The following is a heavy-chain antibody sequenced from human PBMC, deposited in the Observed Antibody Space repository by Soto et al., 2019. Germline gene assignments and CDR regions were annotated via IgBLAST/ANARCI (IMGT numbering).Heavy chain of an antibody. D-gene: IGHD6-13*01. J-gene: IGHJ4*02. V-gene: IGHV4-39*01. Sequence: SETLSLTCTVSGGSLGSSSYYWGWIRQSPGKGLEWIGNIYYSGNTFYNPSLKSRVTISVETSKNQFYLHLSSVTAADTAIFYCASIAAPGTTHFDFWGQGTLVTVSS. CDR2: IYYSGNT. CDR1: GGSLGSSSYY. CDR3: ASIAAPGTTHFDF.